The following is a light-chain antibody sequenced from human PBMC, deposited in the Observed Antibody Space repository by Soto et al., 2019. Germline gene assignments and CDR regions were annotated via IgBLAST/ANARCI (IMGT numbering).Light chain of an antibody. Sequence: ENVLAQAPGTPSLSPGERATLSWRGSQSVSSSYLAWYQQKPGQAPRLLIYGASSRATGIPDRFSGSGSGTDFTLTISRLEPEDFAVYYCQQYGSSPWTFGQGTKVDIK. CDR2: GAS. CDR1: QSVSSSY. V-gene: IGKV3-20*01. J-gene: IGKJ1*01. CDR3: QQYGSSPWT.